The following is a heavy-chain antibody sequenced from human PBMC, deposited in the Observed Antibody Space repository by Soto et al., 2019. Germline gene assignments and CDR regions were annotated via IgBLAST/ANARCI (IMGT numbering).Heavy chain of an antibody. V-gene: IGHV3-23*01. CDR1: GFTFSSYS. CDR2: ISGSGGST. Sequence: GGSLRLSCAASGFTFSSYSMSWVRQAPGKGLEWVSAISGSGGSTYYADSVKGRSTISRDNSKNTLYLQMNSLRAEDTAVYYCAISPIVVVPAAIKNWGQGTLVTVSS. CDR3: AISPIVVVPAAIKN. J-gene: IGHJ4*02. D-gene: IGHD2-2*02.